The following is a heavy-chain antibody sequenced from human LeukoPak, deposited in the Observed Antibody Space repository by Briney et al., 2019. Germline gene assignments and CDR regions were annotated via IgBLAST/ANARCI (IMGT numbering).Heavy chain of an antibody. CDR3: ARTYSSGWYVWFDP. CDR2: IYYSGST. V-gene: IGHV4-31*03. CDR1: GGSISSGGYY. Sequence: TSQPLSLTCTVSGGSISSGGYYWSWIRQHPGKGLEWIGYIYYSGSTYYNPSLKSRVTISVDTSKNQFSLKLSSVTAADTAVYYCARTYSSGWYVWFDPWGQGTLVTVSS. D-gene: IGHD6-19*01. J-gene: IGHJ5*02.